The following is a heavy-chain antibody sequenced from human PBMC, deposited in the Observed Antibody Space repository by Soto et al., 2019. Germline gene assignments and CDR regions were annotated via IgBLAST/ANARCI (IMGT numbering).Heavy chain of an antibody. J-gene: IGHJ6*02. V-gene: IGHV1-8*01. CDR2: MNAKSGDT. CDR1: GYTFSDFD. D-gene: IGHD1-1*01. Sequence: ASVKVSCKASGYTFSDFDINWLRQAAGQGPEWMGWMNAKSGDTFSAQRFQGKFNMTWDTSLSTAYMEVGSLTSDDAAVYYCARELPQRQGRNLDVWGQGTTVTVSS. CDR3: ARELPQRQGRNLDV.